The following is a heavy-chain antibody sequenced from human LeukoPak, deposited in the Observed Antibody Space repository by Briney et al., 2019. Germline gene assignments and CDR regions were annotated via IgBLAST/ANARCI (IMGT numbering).Heavy chain of an antibody. CDR2: IYYSGST. CDR3: ARLGSGGYRY. D-gene: IGHD3-3*01. CDR1: GGSISSSSYY. V-gene: IGHV4-39*01. J-gene: IGHJ4*02. Sequence: PSETLSLTCTVSGGSISSSSYYWGWIRQPPGKGLEWIGSIYYSGSTYYNPSLKSRVTISVDTSKNQFSLKLSSVTAADTAVYYRARLGSGGYRYWGQGTLVTVSS.